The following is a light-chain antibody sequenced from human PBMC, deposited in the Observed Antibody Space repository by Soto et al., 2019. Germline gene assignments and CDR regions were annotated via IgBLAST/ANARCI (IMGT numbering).Light chain of an antibody. Sequence: TQSPATLSLSPGGRAILSCRASQPVSRYYLSWYQKNPGQPPRLLIYGASTRATGVPDRFSGSGSGADFILTISSLQAEEFAVYYCQLALTFGCGTTVQ. V-gene: IGKV3D-7*01. J-gene: IGKJ4*01. CDR1: QPVSRYY. CDR3: QLALT. CDR2: GAS.